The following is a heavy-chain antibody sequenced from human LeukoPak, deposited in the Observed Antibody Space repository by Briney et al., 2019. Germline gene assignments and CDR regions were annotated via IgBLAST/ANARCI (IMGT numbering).Heavy chain of an antibody. J-gene: IGHJ4*02. V-gene: IGHV4-4*07. CDR1: GGSISSYY. CDR2: IYTSGST. CDR3: AREVLWFGELSGFD. D-gene: IGHD3-10*01. Sequence: SETLSLTCTVSGGSISSYYWSWIRQPAGKGLEWIGRIYTSGSTNYNPSLKSRVTMSVDTSKNQFSLKPSSVTATDTAVYYCAREVLWFGELSGFDWGQGTLVTVSS.